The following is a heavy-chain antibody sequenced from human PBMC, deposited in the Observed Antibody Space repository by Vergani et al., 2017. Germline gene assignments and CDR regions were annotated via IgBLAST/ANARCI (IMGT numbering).Heavy chain of an antibody. J-gene: IGHJ6*02. D-gene: IGHD1-1*01. Sequence: LEESGGGSVKPGGSLRLSCAASGFKFSDHYMSWIRQAPGKGLEWVSHISPGASTVSYTDSVTGRFTVSRDNDNNSVTLDMTTLRVEDTAVYYFAKNPGISTTRHYYAMDVWGQGTTVTVSS. CDR2: ISPGASTV. CDR3: AKNPGISTTRHYYAMDV. V-gene: IGHV3-11*04. CDR1: GFKFSDHY.